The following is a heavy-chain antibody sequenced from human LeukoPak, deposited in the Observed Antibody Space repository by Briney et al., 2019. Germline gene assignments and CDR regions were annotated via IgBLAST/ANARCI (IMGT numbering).Heavy chain of an antibody. CDR2: IYTSGST. Sequence: SETLSLTCTVSGGSISSYYWSWIRQPPGKGLEWIGRIYTSGSTNYNPSLKSRVTMSVDTSKNQFSLKLSSVTAADTAVYYCARGIEDSSSSWYVLVNYYMDVWGKGTTVTISS. CDR3: ARGIEDSSSSWYVLVNYYMDV. J-gene: IGHJ6*03. V-gene: IGHV4-4*07. CDR1: GGSISSYY. D-gene: IGHD6-13*01.